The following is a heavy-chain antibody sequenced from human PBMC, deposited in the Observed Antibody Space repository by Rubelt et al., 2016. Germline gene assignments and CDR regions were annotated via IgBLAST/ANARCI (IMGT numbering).Heavy chain of an antibody. D-gene: IGHD3-22*01. CDR1: GFTFSSYG. J-gene: IGHJ3*02. CDR2: IWYDGSNK. Sequence: VQLVESGGGLVQPGGSLRLSCAASGFTFSSYGMHWVRQAPGKGLEWVAVIWYDGSNKYYADSVKGRFTLSRDNSKNTLYLQMNSLRAEDTAVYYCARDHYYDSSGYYVEGNAFDIWGQGTMVTVSS. CDR3: ARDHYYDSSGYYVEGNAFDI. V-gene: IGHV3-33*08.